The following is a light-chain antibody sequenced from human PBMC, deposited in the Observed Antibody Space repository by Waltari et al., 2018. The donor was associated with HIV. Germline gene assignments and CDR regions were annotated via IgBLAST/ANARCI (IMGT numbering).Light chain of an antibody. CDR2: GAS. Sequence: VMTQSPATLSVSPGDRTTLSCRASQSVRTKLAWYQQKPGQPPRLLIYGASTRATGIAARFSGSGSGTEFTLTINRLQSEDYAVYYCQQYDYWPPWTFGQGTKVEMK. J-gene: IGKJ1*01. CDR1: QSVRTK. CDR3: QQYDYWPPWT. V-gene: IGKV3-15*01.